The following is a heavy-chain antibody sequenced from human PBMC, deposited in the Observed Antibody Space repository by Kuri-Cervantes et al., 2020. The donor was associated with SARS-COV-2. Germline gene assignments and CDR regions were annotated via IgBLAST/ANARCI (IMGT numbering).Heavy chain of an antibody. V-gene: IGHV1-2*02. CDR1: GGTFTGYY. CDR3: ARDWGDLVIVPAF. D-gene: IGHD2-2*01. CDR2: INPNSGGT. J-gene: IGHJ4*02. Sequence: ASVKVSCKASGGTFTGYYMHWVRQAPGQGLEWMGWINPNSGGTNYAQKFQGRVTMTRDTSISTAYMELSRLRSDDTAVYYCARDWGDLVIVPAFWGQGTLVTVSS.